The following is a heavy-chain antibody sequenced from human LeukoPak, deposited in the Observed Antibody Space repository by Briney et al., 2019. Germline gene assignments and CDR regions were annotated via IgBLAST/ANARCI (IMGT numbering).Heavy chain of an antibody. CDR3: ATHQYRASSGLLDY. J-gene: IGHJ4*02. V-gene: IGHV3-23*01. CDR1: GGSISNSPYS. CDR2: ISGSGGTT. Sequence: ETLSLTCTVSGGSISNSPYSWGWIRQPPGKGLEWVSSISGSGGTTYYADSVKGRFTISRDNSKNTLYLQMNSLRAEDTAVYYCATHQYRASSGLLDYWGQGTLVTVSS. D-gene: IGHD5-12*01.